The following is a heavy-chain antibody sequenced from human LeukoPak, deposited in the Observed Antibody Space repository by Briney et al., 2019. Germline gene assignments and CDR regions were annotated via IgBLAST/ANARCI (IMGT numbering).Heavy chain of an antibody. CDR1: GGSISTSNW. CDR2: IYYSGST. Sequence: PSETLSLTCAVSGGSISTSNWWTGVREPPGKGVEWIGEIYYSGSTNYNRSLKSPVTISVDKSKNQFSLKLNSVTAADTAVYYCVRGPTVDYWGQGTLVTVSS. D-gene: IGHD4-17*01. V-gene: IGHV4-4*02. CDR3: VRGPTVDY. J-gene: IGHJ4*02.